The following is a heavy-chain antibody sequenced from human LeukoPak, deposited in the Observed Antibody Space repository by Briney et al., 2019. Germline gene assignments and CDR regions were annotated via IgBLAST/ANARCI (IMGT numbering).Heavy chain of an antibody. V-gene: IGHV3-9*01. CDR3: AKDPRRYSSGQYYFDY. CDR2: ISWNSGSI. D-gene: IGHD6-19*01. J-gene: IGHJ4*02. CDR1: GFTFDDYA. Sequence: QPGRSLRLSCAASGFTFDDYAMHWVRQAPGKGLEWASGISWNSGSIGYADSVKGRFTISRDNAKNSLYLQMNSLRAEDTALYYCAKDPRRYSSGQYYFDYWGQGTLVTVSS.